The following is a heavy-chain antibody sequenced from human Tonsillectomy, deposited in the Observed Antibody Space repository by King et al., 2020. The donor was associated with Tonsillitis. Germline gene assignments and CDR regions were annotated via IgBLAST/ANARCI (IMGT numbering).Heavy chain of an antibody. CDR1: RFTFSSYT. CDR2: ISYDGSKT. J-gene: IGHJ5*02. V-gene: IGHV3-30*04. CDR3: ARDPPYYDSSGS. Sequence: VQLVESGGGVVQPGRSLRLSCAASRFTFSSYTMHWVRRAPGKGLEWVAIISYDGSKTYYADSVKGRFTISRDNSKNTLYLQMNSLRVEDTAVYYCARDPPYYDSSGSWGQGTLVTVSS. D-gene: IGHD3-22*01.